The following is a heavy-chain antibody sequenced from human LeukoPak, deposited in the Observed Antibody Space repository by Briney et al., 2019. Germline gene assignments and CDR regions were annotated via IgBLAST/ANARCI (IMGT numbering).Heavy chain of an antibody. CDR2: INSDGSST. V-gene: IGHV3-74*01. D-gene: IGHD6-19*01. CDR3: ARAGYSSGWYYFDY. Sequence: PGGSLRLSCAASGFTFSSYWMHWVRQAPGKGLVWVSRINSDGSSTSYADSVKGRFTISRDNAKNTLYLQMNSLRAEATAVYYCARAGYSSGWYYFDYWGQGALVTVSS. CDR1: GFTFSSYW. J-gene: IGHJ4*02.